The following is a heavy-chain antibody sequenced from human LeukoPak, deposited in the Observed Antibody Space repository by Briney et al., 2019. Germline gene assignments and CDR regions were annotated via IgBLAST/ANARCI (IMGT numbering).Heavy chain of an antibody. Sequence: SETLSLTCTVSGGSISSYYWGWIRQPPGKGLEWIGSIYYSGSTYYNPSLKSRVTISVDTSKNQFSLKLTSVTAADTAVYYCARWYGDYVDNWFDPWGQGTLVTVSS. CDR3: ARWYGDYVDNWFDP. J-gene: IGHJ5*02. CDR1: GGSISSYY. D-gene: IGHD4-17*01. V-gene: IGHV4-39*07. CDR2: IYYSGST.